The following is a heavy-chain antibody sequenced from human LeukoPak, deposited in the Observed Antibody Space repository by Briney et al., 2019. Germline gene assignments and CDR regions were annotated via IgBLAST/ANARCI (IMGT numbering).Heavy chain of an antibody. Sequence: SETLSLTCTVSGGSISSGGYYWSWIRQHPGKGLEWIGYIYYSGSTYYNPSLKSRVTISVDTSKNQFSLKLSSVTAAVTAVYYCARVADIVVVPASHFDYWGQGTLVTVSS. V-gene: IGHV4-31*03. J-gene: IGHJ4*02. CDR1: GGSISSGGYY. D-gene: IGHD2-2*01. CDR2: IYYSGST. CDR3: ARVADIVVVPASHFDY.